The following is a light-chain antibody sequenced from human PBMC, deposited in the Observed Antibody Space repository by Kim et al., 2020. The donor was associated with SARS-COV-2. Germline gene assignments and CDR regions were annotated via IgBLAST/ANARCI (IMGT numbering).Light chain of an antibody. V-gene: IGKV1D-16*01. CDR3: QQYQRYPIT. CDR2: AAS. CDR1: QDINTR. Sequence: DIQMTQSPSSLSASVGDRVTITCRASQDINTRLVWYQQKPEKAPKTLIYAASNLQSGVPSRFSGSGSGTDFTLTISSLQPEDFATYYCQQYQRYPITFGQESRREIK. J-gene: IGKJ5*01.